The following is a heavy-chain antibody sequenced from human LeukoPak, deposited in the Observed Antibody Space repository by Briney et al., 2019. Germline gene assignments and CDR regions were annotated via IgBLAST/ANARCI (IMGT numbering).Heavy chain of an antibody. CDR3: ARGDYVWGSYRSHHFDY. CDR2: INHSGST. CDR1: GGSFSGYY. J-gene: IGHJ4*02. D-gene: IGHD3-16*02. V-gene: IGHV4-34*01. Sequence: SETLSLTCAVYGGSFSGYYWSWIRQPPGKGLEWIGEINHSGSTNYNPSPKSRVTISVDTSKNQFSLKLSSVTAADTAVYYCARGDYVWGSYRSHHFDYWGQGTLVTVSS.